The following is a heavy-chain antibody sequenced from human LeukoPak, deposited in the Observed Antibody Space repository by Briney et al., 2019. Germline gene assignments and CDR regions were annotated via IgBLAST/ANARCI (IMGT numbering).Heavy chain of an antibody. CDR1: GGSISSYY. V-gene: IGHV4-59*01. CDR2: IYYSGST. D-gene: IGHD4-17*01. Sequence: SETLSLTCTVSGGSISSYYWSWIRQPPGKGLEWIGYIYYSGSTNYNPSLKSRVTISVDTSKNQFSLKLTSVTAADTAVYYCARAMDDYGDYAFDYWGQGTLVTVSS. CDR3: ARAMDDYGDYAFDY. J-gene: IGHJ4*02.